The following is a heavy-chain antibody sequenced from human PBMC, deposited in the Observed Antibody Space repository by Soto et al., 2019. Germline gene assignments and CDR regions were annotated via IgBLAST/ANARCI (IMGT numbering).Heavy chain of an antibody. V-gene: IGHV3-72*01. CDR3: ATLWDRWFDA. D-gene: IGHD1-26*01. Sequence: EVQLVESGGGLVQPGGSLRLSCAASGFTFSDHYMDWVRQAPGKGLEWVGRTTNKANSYTTEYAASVKGRFTISRDDSKNSLYLQMNSLKTEDTAVYYCATLWDRWFDAWGQGTLVTVSS. CDR2: TTNKANSYTT. J-gene: IGHJ5*02. CDR1: GFTFSDHY.